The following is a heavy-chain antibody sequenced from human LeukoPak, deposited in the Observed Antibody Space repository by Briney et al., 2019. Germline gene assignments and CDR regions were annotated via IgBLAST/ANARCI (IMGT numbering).Heavy chain of an antibody. CDR3: ARSDIWGSYRFLDY. V-gene: IGHV4-61*05. J-gene: IGHJ4*02. Sequence: ESGPTLVNPTQTLTLTCTFSGFSLSTSGVGVGWIRQPPGKALEWIGYMLYSGSTNQNPSLRSRVTISVDTSKNQVSLKLSSVTAADTAVYYCARSDIWGSYRFLDYWGQGALVTVSS. CDR1: GFSLSTSGVG. CDR2: MLYSGST. D-gene: IGHD3-16*02.